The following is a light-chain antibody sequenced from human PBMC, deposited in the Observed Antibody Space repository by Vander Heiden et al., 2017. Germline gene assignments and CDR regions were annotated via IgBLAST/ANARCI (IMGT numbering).Light chain of an antibody. Sequence: AIRMTQSPSSFSASTGDRVTITCRASQGISSYLAWYQQKPGKAPKLLIYAASTLQSGVPSRFSGVGSGTDFTLTISCLQSEDFATYYCQQDDSYPRTFGQGTKLEIK. CDR1: QGISSY. J-gene: IGKJ2*01. V-gene: IGKV1-8*01. CDR2: AAS. CDR3: QQDDSYPRT.